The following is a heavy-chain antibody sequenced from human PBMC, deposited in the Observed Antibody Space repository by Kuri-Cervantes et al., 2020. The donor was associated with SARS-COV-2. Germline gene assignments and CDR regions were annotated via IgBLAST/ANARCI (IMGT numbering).Heavy chain of an antibody. CDR1: GYTLTELS. V-gene: IGHV1-24*01. Sequence: ASVKVSCKVSGYTLTELSMHWVRQAPGKGLEWMGGFDPKDGETIYAQKSQGRVTMTEDTATDTAYMELSSLRSEDTAVYYCATDYDFWRRWDYWGQGTLVTVSS. J-gene: IGHJ4*02. CDR2: FDPKDGET. CDR3: ATDYDFWRRWDY. D-gene: IGHD3-3*01.